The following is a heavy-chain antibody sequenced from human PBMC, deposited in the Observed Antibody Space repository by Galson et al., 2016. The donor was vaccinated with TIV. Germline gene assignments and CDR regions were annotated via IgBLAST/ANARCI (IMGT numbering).Heavy chain of an antibody. D-gene: IGHD4-17*01. CDR1: GYSFSTYD. CDR3: ARSGDYGDY. CDR2: MNPNSGNT. V-gene: IGHV1-8*01. J-gene: IGHJ4*02. Sequence: SVKVSCKASGYSFSTYDINWVRQAPGQGLEWMGWMNPNSGNTGYSQKFRGRVTMTRNTSERTAYMELSSLTSEDTAVYYCARSGDYGDYWGQGTLVTVPS.